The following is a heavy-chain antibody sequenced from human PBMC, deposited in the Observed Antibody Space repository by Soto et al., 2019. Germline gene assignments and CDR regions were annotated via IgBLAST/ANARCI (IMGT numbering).Heavy chain of an antibody. J-gene: IGHJ4*02. CDR3: AKPIAVAGTVFDY. CDR2: ISGSGGST. D-gene: IGHD6-19*01. CDR1: GFTFSSYA. V-gene: IGHV3-23*01. Sequence: GGSLRLSCAASGFTFSSYAMSWVRQAPGKGLEWVSAISGSGGSTYYADSVKGRFTISRDNSKNTLYLQVNSLRAEDTAVYYCAKPIAVAGTVFDYWGQGTLVTVSS.